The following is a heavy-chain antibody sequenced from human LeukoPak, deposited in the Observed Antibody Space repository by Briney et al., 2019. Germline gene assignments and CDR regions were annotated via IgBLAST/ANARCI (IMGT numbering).Heavy chain of an antibody. CDR3: ARGSLYGDLGGPDY. CDR2: INPNSGGT. V-gene: IGHV1-2*02. D-gene: IGHD4-17*01. J-gene: IGHJ4*02. Sequence: ASVKVSCKASSYSFTSYGFSWVRQAPGQGLEWMGWINPNSGGTNYAQKFQGRVTMTRDTSISTAYMELSRLRSDDTAVYYCARGSLYGDLGGPDYWGQGTLVTVSS. CDR1: SYSFTSYG.